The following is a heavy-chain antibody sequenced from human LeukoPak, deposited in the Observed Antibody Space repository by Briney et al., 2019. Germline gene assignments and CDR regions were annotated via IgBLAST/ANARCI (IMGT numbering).Heavy chain of an antibody. CDR3: ARRVGGSYSGQYFQH. Sequence: ASVKVSCKASGYTFTRYDVNWVRQATGQGREWMGWMNPNSGNTGYAQKFQGRVTMTRNTSISTAYMELSSLRSEDTAVYYCARRVGGSYSGQYFQHWGQGTLVTVSS. D-gene: IGHD1-26*01. V-gene: IGHV1-8*01. CDR2: MNPNSGNT. CDR1: GYTFTRYD. J-gene: IGHJ1*01.